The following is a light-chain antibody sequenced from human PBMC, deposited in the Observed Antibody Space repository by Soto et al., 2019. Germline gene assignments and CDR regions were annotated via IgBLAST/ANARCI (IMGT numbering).Light chain of an antibody. CDR1: SSDVGGYNY. V-gene: IGLV2-14*01. CDR3: SSYTSTSTVV. CDR2: EVS. Sequence: QSALTQPASVSASPGQSVTISCTGTSSDVGGYNYVSWYQQHPGKAPKLMIYEVSNRPSGVSKRFSGSKSGNTASLTISGLQAEDEADYYCSSYTSTSTVVFGGGTKLTVL. J-gene: IGLJ2*01.